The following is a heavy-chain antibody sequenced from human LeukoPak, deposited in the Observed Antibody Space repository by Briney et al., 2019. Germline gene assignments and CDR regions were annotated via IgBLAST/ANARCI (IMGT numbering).Heavy chain of an antibody. J-gene: IGHJ6*02. CDR3: ARASKRSYDSSGYYYNYYYGMDV. Sequence: GGSLRLSCAASGFTFSDYYMSWIRQAPGKGLEWVSYISSSGSTIYYADSVKGRFTISRDNAKNSLYLKMNSLRAEDTAVYYCARASKRSYDSSGYYYNYYYGMDVWGQGTTVTVSS. V-gene: IGHV3-11*01. D-gene: IGHD3-22*01. CDR1: GFTFSDYY. CDR2: ISSSGSTI.